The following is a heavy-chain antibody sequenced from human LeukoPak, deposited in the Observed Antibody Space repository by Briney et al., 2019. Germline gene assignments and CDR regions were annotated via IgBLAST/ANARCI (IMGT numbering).Heavy chain of an antibody. V-gene: IGHV3-11*06. J-gene: IGHJ4*02. CDR3: ARKHLGYSGYDFVDY. CDR2: ISSSSSYT. CDR1: GFTFSDYY. Sequence: GGSLRLSCAASGFTFSDYYMSWIRQAPGKGLEWVSYISSSSSYTNYADSVKGRFTISRDNAKNSLYLQMNSLRAEDTAVYYCARKHLGYSGYDFVDYWGQGTLVTVSS. D-gene: IGHD5-12*01.